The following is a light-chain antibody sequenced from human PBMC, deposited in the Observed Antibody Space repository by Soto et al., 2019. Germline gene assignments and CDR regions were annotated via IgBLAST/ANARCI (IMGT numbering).Light chain of an antibody. CDR3: QQYHSTLPT. J-gene: IGKJ1*01. V-gene: IGKV4-1*01. CDR2: RAS. CDR1: QSVLYSSNNKNY. Sequence: DIVMTQSPDSLAVSLGERATINCKSSQSVLYSSNNKNYLAWYQQKPGQPPKLLIYRASTRESGVPDRFSGSGSGTDFTLTISSLQAEDVAVYYCQQYHSTLPTFGRGTKVEIK.